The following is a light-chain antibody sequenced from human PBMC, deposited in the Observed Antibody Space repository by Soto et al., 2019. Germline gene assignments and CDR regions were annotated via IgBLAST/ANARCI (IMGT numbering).Light chain of an antibody. CDR1: ISNVGNYNL. CDR2: EVN. J-gene: IGLJ2*01. Sequence: QSALTQPASVSGSPGQSITISCTGTISNVGNYNLVSWYRQHPGKAPKLILYEVNKRPSGVSNRFSGSKSGNTASLTISGLQTEDEADYYCCSYGGDRVFGGGTKLTVL. CDR3: CSYGGDRV. V-gene: IGLV2-23*02.